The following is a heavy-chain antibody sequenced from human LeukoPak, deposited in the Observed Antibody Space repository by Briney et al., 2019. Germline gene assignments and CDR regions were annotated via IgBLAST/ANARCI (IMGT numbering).Heavy chain of an antibody. CDR3: ARVLWFGEHGLDY. V-gene: IGHV3-30-3*01. CDR1: GFTFSSYA. D-gene: IGHD3-10*01. Sequence: GGSLRLSCAASGFTFSSYAMHWVRQAPGKGLEWVAVISYDGSNKYYADSVKGRFTISRDNSKNTLYLQMNSLRAEDTAVYYCARVLWFGEHGLDYWGQGTLVTVSS. CDR2: ISYDGSNK. J-gene: IGHJ4*02.